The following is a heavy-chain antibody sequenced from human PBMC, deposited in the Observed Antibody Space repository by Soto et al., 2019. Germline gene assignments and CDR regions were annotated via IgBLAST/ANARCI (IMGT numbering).Heavy chain of an antibody. CDR3: ARAGGTTVTGLWHFDS. J-gene: IGHJ4*02. V-gene: IGHV3-33*01. CDR1: GFTFNTYS. D-gene: IGHD4-17*01. CDR2: IWYDGTQK. Sequence: ESGGGVVQPGRSLRLSCEASGFTFNTYSMHWVRQPPGKGLEWLADIWYDGTQKYYADSVKGRFIISRDNSKKTLYLEMNSLRAEDTAVYYCARAGGTTVTGLWHFDSWGQGTLVTVSS.